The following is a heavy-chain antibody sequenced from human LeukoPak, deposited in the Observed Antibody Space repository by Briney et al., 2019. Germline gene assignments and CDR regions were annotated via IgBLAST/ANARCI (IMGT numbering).Heavy chain of an antibody. D-gene: IGHD6-19*01. CDR1: GFTVSSNY. CDR3: ARDPVAVAGPYEDY. Sequence: GGSLRLSCAASGFTVSSNYMSWVRQAPGKGLEWVSVIYSGGSTYYADSVKGRFTISRDNSKNTLYLQMNSLRAEDTAVYYCARDPVAVAGPYEDYWGQGTLVTGSS. V-gene: IGHV3-53*01. CDR2: IYSGGST. J-gene: IGHJ4*02.